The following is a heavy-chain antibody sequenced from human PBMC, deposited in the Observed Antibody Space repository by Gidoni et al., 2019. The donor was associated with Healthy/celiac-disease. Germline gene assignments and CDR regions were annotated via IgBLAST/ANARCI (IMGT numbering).Heavy chain of an antibody. V-gene: IGHV3-21*01. CDR2: ISMSSSDR. CDR1: GFTFSSYS. CDR3: VSWLGANTFDY. J-gene: IGHJ4*02. Sequence: EVQLVESGGGLVKPGGSLRLSCAASGFTFSSYSMNWVRQAPGQGLEWGVSISMSSSDRYYADSVNGRFTISRDNAKNSLYLQMNSLRAEDTAVYYCVSWLGANTFDYWGQGTLVTVSS. D-gene: IGHD1-26*01.